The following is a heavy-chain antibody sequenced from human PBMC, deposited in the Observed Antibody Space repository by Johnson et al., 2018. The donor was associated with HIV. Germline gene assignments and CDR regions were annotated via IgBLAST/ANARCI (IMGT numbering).Heavy chain of an antibody. J-gene: IGHJ3*02. Sequence: QVQLVESGGGVVQPERSLRLSCSASGFTFSSYAMHWVRQAPGKGLEWVACISYDGSNQYYADSVKGRFTISRDNSKNTLYLQMNSLRAEDTAVFYSARDRGRRYVGCVSDQDAFDIWGQGTMVTVS. CDR1: GFTFSSYA. CDR3: ARDRGRRYVGCVSDQDAFDI. CDR2: ISYDGSNQ. V-gene: IGHV3-30*04. D-gene: IGHD3-9*01.